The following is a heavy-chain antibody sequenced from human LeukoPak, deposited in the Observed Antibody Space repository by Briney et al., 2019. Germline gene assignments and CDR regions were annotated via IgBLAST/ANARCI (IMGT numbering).Heavy chain of an antibody. D-gene: IGHD3-22*01. J-gene: IGHJ3*02. CDR3: ARDVRNNYESSGYPDAFHI. V-gene: IGHV3-23*01. CDR2: ISGSGGST. CDR1: GFTFSSYA. Sequence: GGSLRLSCAASGFTFSSYAMSWVRQAPGKGLEWVSAISGSGGSTYYADSVRGRFTISRDNSKNTLSLEMNSLRAEDTAVYHCARDVRNNYESSGYPDAFHIWGQGTMVTVSS.